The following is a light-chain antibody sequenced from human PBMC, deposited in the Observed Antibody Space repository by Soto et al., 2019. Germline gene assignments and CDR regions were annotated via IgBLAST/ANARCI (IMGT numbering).Light chain of an antibody. V-gene: IGKV3D-20*01. CDR1: QSVSSSY. Sequence: EIALTQSPATLSLSPGERATLSCRASQSVSSSYLAWYQQKPGLAPRLLIYDASSRATGIPDRFSGSGSGTDFTLTISRLEPEDFAVYYCQQYGSSPITFGQGTRLEIK. CDR3: QQYGSSPIT. J-gene: IGKJ5*01. CDR2: DAS.